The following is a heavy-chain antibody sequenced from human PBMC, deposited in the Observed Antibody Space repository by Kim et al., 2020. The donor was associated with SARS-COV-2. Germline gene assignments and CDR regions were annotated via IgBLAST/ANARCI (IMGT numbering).Heavy chain of an antibody. V-gene: IGHV3-48*02. Sequence: GGSLRLSCAASGFTFSSSNMNWVRQAPGKGLELISYISSTCSSTIYYADSVKGRFTISRDNAKNSLYLQMNSLRDEDTAVYYCATDRTYWGQGTLVTVSS. CDR3: ATDRTY. J-gene: IGHJ4*02. CDR2: ISSTCSSTI. CDR1: GFTFSSSN.